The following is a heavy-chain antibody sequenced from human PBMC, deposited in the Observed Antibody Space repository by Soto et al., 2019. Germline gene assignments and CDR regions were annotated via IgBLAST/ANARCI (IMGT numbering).Heavy chain of an antibody. J-gene: IGHJ4*02. V-gene: IGHV1-3*01. CDR1: GYTFTSYA. CDR3: ARASHIVVVPAAIPGY. Sequence: QVQLVQSGAEVKKPGASVKVSCKASGYTFTSYAMHWVRQAPGQRLEWMGWINAGNGNTKYLQKCQGRGTITSDTSASTAYMELSSLRSDVTAVYYCARASHIVVVPAAIPGYWGKGTLVTVSS. D-gene: IGHD2-2*01. CDR2: INAGNGNT.